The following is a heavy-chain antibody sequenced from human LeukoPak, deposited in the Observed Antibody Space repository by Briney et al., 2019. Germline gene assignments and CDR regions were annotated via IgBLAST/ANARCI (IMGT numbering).Heavy chain of an antibody. Sequence: GGSLRLSCAASGFTLRSYRMSWVRQAPGKGLEWVANIKEDANEEYYVDSVRGRFIISRDNAKNSLFLQMYSLRADDTAVYYCARAVYCTSNSCYSPNFYYMDVWGKGTTVAVSS. D-gene: IGHD2-2*01. CDR2: IKEDANEE. J-gene: IGHJ6*03. V-gene: IGHV3-7*01. CDR1: GFTLRSYR. CDR3: ARAVYCTSNSCYSPNFYYMDV.